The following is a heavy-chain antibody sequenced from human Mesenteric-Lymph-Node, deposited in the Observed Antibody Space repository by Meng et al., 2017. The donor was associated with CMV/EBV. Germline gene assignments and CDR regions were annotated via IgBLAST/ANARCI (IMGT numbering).Heavy chain of an antibody. V-gene: IGHV1-18*01. CDR1: GYIFTSYG. J-gene: IGHJ6*02. CDR2: ISAYTGNT. CDR3: ARGRSPYYYYGFDV. Sequence: ASVKVSCKASGYIFTSYGISWVRQAPGQGLEWMGWISAYTGNTNYAQKLQGRVTMTTDTSTSTAYMELRSLRSDDTAVYYCARGRSPYYYYGFDVWGQGTSVTVSS.